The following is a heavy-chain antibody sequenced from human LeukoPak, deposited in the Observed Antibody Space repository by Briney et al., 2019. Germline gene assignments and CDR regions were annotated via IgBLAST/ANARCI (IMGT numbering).Heavy chain of an antibody. CDR1: GGSISSYY. CDR2: INHSGST. Sequence: PSETLSLTCTVSGGSISSYYWSWIRQPPGKGLEWIGEINHSGSTNYNPSLKSRVTISVDTFKNQFSLKLSSVTAADTAVYYCARRPPYYYMDVWGKGTTVTVSS. J-gene: IGHJ6*03. CDR3: ARRPPYYYMDV. V-gene: IGHV4-34*01.